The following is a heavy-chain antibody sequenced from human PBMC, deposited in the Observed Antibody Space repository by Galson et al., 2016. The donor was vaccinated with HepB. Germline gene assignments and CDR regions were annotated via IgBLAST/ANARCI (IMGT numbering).Heavy chain of an antibody. Sequence: SVKVSCKASGYTFTSYGISWVRQAPGQGLEWMGWISTYNGNTNYAQKLQGRVTMTTDTSTSTVYMELRSLRSDDTAVYYWARVEDSTSWGSDWFDPWGQGTLVTVSS. CDR3: ARVEDSTSWGSDWFDP. CDR2: ISTYNGNT. V-gene: IGHV1-18*01. J-gene: IGHJ5*02. D-gene: IGHD6-6*01. CDR1: GYTFTSYG.